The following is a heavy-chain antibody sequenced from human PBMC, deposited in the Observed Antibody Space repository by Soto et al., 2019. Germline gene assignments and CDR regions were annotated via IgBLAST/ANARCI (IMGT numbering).Heavy chain of an antibody. V-gene: IGHV3-23*01. CDR3: AKDRAYSIVGTNTAALDY. Sequence: GGSLRLSCAASGFIFSSYVMSWVRQAPGKGLERVSAISGSGDGTFYAGSVMGRFTISRDNNKKTLYLQMNSLRAEDTAVYYCAKDRAYSIVGTNTAALDYWGQGTLVTVSS. D-gene: IGHD1-26*01. CDR1: GFIFSSYV. CDR2: ISGSGDGT. J-gene: IGHJ4*02.